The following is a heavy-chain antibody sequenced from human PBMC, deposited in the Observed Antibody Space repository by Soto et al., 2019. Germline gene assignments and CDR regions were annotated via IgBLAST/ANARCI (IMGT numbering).Heavy chain of an antibody. J-gene: IGHJ4*02. Sequence: ASVKVSCKASGYTFTSYYLHWVRQAPGQGLEWMGLINPRGSTTTYPQKFQGRVTMTRDTSTGTVYMELSSLRSEDTAVYYCARGLSDYTGYFDYWGQGTLVTVSS. CDR3: ARGLSDYTGYFDY. D-gene: IGHD4-17*01. CDR2: INPRGSTT. V-gene: IGHV1-46*01. CDR1: GYTFTSYY.